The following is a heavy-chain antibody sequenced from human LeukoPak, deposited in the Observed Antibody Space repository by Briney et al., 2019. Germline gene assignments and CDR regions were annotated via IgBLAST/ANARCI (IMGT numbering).Heavy chain of an antibody. J-gene: IGHJ4*02. D-gene: IGHD5-24*01. V-gene: IGHV3-49*04. Sequence: GGSLRLSCTASGFTFGDYAMSSVRQAPGKGLEWVGFIRSKAYGGTKEYAASVKGRFTISRDDSKSIAYLQMNSLKTEDTAVYYCTSPSVEMATIREYWGQGTLVTVSS. CDR1: GFTFGDYA. CDR2: IRSKAYGGTK. CDR3: TSPSVEMATIREY.